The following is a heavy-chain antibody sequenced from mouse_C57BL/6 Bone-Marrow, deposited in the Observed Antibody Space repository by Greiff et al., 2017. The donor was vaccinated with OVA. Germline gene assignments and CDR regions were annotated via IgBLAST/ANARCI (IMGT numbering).Heavy chain of an antibody. V-gene: IGHV3-8*01. D-gene: IGHD2-14*01. CDR1: GYSITSDY. CDR2: ISYSGST. Sequence: EVMLVESGPGLAKPSQTLSLTCSVTGYSITSDYWNWIRKFPGNKLEYMGYISYSGSTYYNPSLKSRISITRDTSKNQYYLQLKSETTEDTATDNCARHYKYEWYFDDWGTGTTVTVSS. CDR3: ARHYKYEWYFDD. J-gene: IGHJ1*03.